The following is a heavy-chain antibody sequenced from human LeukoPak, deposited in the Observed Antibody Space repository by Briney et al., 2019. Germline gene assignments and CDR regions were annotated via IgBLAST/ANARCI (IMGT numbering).Heavy chain of an antibody. Sequence: PGGSLRLSCAASGFTFRVYSMNWVRQAPGKGLEWVSYITGSSSTIYYADSVKGRFTISRDNAKNSLYLQMNSLRAEDTAVYYCARASGTQLVDAFDIWGQGTMVTVSS. CDR2: ITGSSSTI. D-gene: IGHD6-13*01. V-gene: IGHV3-48*04. CDR3: ARASGTQLVDAFDI. J-gene: IGHJ3*02. CDR1: GFTFRVYS.